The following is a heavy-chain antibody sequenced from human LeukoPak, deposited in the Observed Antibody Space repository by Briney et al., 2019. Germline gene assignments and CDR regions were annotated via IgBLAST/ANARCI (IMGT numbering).Heavy chain of an antibody. CDR2: ISASGNST. CDR3: ARLPNCTTGWLNWFDP. D-gene: IGHD1-1*01. V-gene: IGHV3-23*01. Sequence: GGSLRLSCAASGFTFSSYAMSWVRQAPGKGLEWVSGISASGNSTYYADSVKGRFTISRDNSKNTLYLRMNSLRAEDTALYYCARLPNCTTGWLNWFDPWGQGTLVTVSS. J-gene: IGHJ5*02. CDR1: GFTFSSYA.